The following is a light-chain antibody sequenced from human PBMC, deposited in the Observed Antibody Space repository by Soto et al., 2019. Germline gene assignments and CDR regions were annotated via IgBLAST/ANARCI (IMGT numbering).Light chain of an antibody. J-gene: IGKJ4*01. CDR2: DAS. Sequence: IVLRQAPATLPLSPRERATLSFTASQSVSSYLAWYQQKPGQAPRLLIYDASNRATGIPARFSGSGSEKDFPLTTSSLEPEDFAVYYCQRRSNWPLTFGGWTKVDIK. V-gene: IGKV3-11*01. CDR1: QSVSSY. CDR3: QRRSNWPLT.